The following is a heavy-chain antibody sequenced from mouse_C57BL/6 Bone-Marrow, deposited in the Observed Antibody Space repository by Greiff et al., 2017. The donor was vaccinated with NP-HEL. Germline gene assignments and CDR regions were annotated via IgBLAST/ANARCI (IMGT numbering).Heavy chain of an antibody. Sequence: EVMLVESGGGLVQPGGSLKLSCAASGFTFSDYYMYWVRQTPEKRLEWVAYISNGGGSTYYPDTVKGRFTISRDNAKNTPYLQMSRLKSEDTAMYYCARLLYDGYSLYAMDYWGQGTSVTVSS. D-gene: IGHD2-3*01. CDR3: ARLLYDGYSLYAMDY. CDR2: ISNGGGST. J-gene: IGHJ4*01. CDR1: GFTFSDYY. V-gene: IGHV5-12*01.